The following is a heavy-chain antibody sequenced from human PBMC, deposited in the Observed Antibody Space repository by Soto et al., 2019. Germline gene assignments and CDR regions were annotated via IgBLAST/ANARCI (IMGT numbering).Heavy chain of an antibody. J-gene: IGHJ4*02. Sequence: QVHLVQSGAEVKNPGASVKVSCKASGYTFTTTYITWVRQAPGQGLEWMGWISAYNGKTKYARNFEGRVTMTTGTTTSTAYMELRSLRSDDTAVQYCGRGPDYYDSGRYEARSDYWGQGTLVTVSS. D-gene: IGHD3-22*01. CDR2: ISAYNGKT. V-gene: IGHV1-18*01. CDR1: GYTFTTTY. CDR3: GRGPDYYDSGRYEARSDY.